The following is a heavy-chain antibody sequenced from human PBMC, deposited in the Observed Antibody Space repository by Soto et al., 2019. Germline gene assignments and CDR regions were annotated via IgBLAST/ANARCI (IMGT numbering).Heavy chain of an antibody. V-gene: IGHV4-30-4*01. CDR1: GGSFDSGDYY. D-gene: IGHD6-6*01. CDR3: AWSSSTSNYYGLDV. J-gene: IGHJ6*02. CDR2: VYYTGST. Sequence: QVQLQESGPGLVQPSQTLSLTCSVSGGSFDSGDYYWHWIRQPPGKLLEYIGYVYYTGSTYYNPSLQSRFTISLDTSENQFSLKLNSVTAADTAVYFCAWSSSTSNYYGLDVWGQGTTVTVSS.